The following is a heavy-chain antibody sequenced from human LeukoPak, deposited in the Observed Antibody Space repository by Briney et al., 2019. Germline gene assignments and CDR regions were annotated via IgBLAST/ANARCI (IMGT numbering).Heavy chain of an antibody. CDR2: ISSSSSTI. CDR3: ARDAREGVTPDAFDI. V-gene: IGHV3-48*01. D-gene: IGHD5-18*01. CDR1: GFTFSSYS. J-gene: IGHJ3*02. Sequence: GGSLRLSCAASGFTFSSYSMNWVRQAPGKGLEWVSYISSSSSTIYYADSVKGRFTISRDNAKNSLYLQMNSLRAEDTAVYYCARDAREGVTPDAFDIWGQGTMVTVSS.